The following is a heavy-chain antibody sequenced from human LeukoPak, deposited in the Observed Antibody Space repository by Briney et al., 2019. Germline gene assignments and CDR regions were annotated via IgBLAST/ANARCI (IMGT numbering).Heavy chain of an antibody. J-gene: IGHJ3*02. V-gene: IGHV1-18*01. Sequence: ASVKVSCMASGYTFTSYGISWVRQAPGQGLEWMGWISAYNGNTSYAQKLQGRVTMTTDTSTSTAYMELRSLRSDDTAVYYCARVTYCSGGSCSVAFDIWGQGTMVTVSS. CDR3: ARVTYCSGGSCSVAFDI. CDR1: GYTFTSYG. D-gene: IGHD2-15*01. CDR2: ISAYNGNT.